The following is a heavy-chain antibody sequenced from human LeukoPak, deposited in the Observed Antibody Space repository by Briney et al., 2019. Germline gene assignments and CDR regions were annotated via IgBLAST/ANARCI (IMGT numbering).Heavy chain of an antibody. V-gene: IGHV3-23*01. J-gene: IGHJ4*02. D-gene: IGHD2-2*01. CDR2: ISGSGGST. CDR1: GFTFTNYA. Sequence: PGGSLRLSCAASGFTFTNYAMGWVRQAPGKRLEWISAISGSGGSTYYADSVKGPFTISRDNSKNKLYLQRKSLEAKDTALYYCARTSPVDCTSAGCYGPFDYWGQGTLVTVSS. CDR3: ARTSPVDCTSAGCYGPFDY.